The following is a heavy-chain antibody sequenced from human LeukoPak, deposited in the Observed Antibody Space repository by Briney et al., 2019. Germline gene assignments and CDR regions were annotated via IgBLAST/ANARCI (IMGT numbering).Heavy chain of an antibody. J-gene: IGHJ4*01. Sequence: PGGSLRLSCAASGFTVSSNYMSWVRQAPGKGLEWVSVIYSGGSTYYADSVKGRFTISRDNAKNSLYLQMNIMRAEDTAVYYCARDWGGPDDYWGQGTLVTVSS. D-gene: IGHD3-16*01. CDR3: ARDWGGPDDY. CDR1: GFTVSSNY. V-gene: IGHV3-53*01. CDR2: IYSGGST.